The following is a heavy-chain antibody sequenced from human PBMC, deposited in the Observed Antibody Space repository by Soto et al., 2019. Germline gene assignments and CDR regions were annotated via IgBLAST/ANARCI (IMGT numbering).Heavy chain of an antibody. Sequence: EVQLLESGGGLVQPGGSLRLSCAASGFTFGNYAMNWVRQAPGKGLQWVSGISNSGGSTYYAYSVKGRFTISRDNSNNTLYLQLNSVRAEDTALYYCAKNRHWNYGAPREFDSWGQGTLVTVSS. CDR1: GFTFGNYA. D-gene: IGHD1-7*01. CDR2: ISNSGGST. V-gene: IGHV3-23*01. J-gene: IGHJ4*02. CDR3: AKNRHWNYGAPREFDS.